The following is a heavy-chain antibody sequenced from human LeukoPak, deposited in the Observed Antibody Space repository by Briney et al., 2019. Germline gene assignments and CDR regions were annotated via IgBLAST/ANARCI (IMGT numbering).Heavy chain of an antibody. J-gene: IGHJ4*02. Sequence: GGSLRLSCAASGFTFRTYAMYWVRQAPGKGLEWVAAISYDGSNKCYADSVKGRFTISRDNSNNTLYLQMNSLRAEDTANCAREAYSSSSATYFDYWGQGTLVTVSS. CDR2: ISYDGSNK. CDR1: GFTFRTYA. D-gene: IGHD6-6*01. CDR3: EAYSSSSATYFDY. V-gene: IGHV3-30-3*01.